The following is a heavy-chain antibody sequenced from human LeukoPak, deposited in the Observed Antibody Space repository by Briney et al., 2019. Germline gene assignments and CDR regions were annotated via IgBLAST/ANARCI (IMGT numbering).Heavy chain of an antibody. CDR1: GGTFSSYA. J-gene: IGHJ4*02. CDR2: IIPIFGTA. V-gene: IGHV1-69*13. D-gene: IGHD3-22*01. Sequence: ASVKVSCKASGGTFSSYAISWVRQAPGQGLEWMGGIIPIFGTANYAQKFQGRVTITADESTSTAYMELSSLRSEDTAVYYCARVGETYYYDSSVYYFDYWGQGTLVTVSS. CDR3: ARVGETYYYDSSVYYFDY.